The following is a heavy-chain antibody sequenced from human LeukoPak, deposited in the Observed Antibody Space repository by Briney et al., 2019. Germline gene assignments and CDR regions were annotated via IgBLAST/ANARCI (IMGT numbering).Heavy chain of an antibody. D-gene: IGHD2-8*01. Sequence: ASVKVSCKASGYTFTSYGISWVRQAPGQGLEWMGWMNPNSGNTGYAQKFQGRVTMTRNTSISTAYMELSSLRSEDTAVYYCARDRMGLDAFDIWGQGTMVTVSS. V-gene: IGHV1-8*02. CDR1: GYTFTSYG. CDR3: ARDRMGLDAFDI. CDR2: MNPNSGNT. J-gene: IGHJ3*02.